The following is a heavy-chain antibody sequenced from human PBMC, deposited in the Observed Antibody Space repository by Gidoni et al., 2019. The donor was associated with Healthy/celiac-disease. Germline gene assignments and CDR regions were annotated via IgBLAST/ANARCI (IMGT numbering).Heavy chain of an antibody. Sequence: EVQLVESGGGLVQPGASRRLSCAASGFTFDDYAMHWVRQAPGKGLEWVSGISWNSGSIGYADSVKGRFTISRDNAKNSLYLQMNSLRAEDTALYYCAKDMVAVAGAGIDYWGQGTLVTVSS. CDR3: AKDMVAVAGAGIDY. V-gene: IGHV3-9*01. CDR1: GFTFDDYA. CDR2: ISWNSGSI. J-gene: IGHJ4*02. D-gene: IGHD6-19*01.